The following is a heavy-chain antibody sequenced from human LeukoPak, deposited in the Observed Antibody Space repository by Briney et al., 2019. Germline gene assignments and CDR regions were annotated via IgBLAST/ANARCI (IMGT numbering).Heavy chain of an antibody. Sequence: PSETLSLTCAVYGGSFSGYYWSWIRQPPGKGLEWIGEINHSGSTNYNPPLKSRVTISVDTSKNQFSLKLSSVTAADTAVYYCARVADYYDSSGYYAFDIWGQGTMVTVSS. CDR2: INHSGST. V-gene: IGHV4-34*01. CDR3: ARVADYYDSSGYYAFDI. D-gene: IGHD3-22*01. J-gene: IGHJ3*02. CDR1: GGSFSGYY.